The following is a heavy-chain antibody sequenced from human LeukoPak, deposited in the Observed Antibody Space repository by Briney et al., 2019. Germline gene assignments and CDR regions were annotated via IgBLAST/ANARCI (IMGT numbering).Heavy chain of an antibody. CDR1: GGSISSYY. Sequence: SETLSLTCTVSGGSISSYYWSWIRQPAGKGLEWIGRIYTSGSTNYNPSLKSRVTMSVDTSKNQFSLKLSSVTAADTAVYYCARDRAYSTIYYYYGMDVWGQGTTVTVSS. CDR3: ARDRAYSTIYYYYGMDV. J-gene: IGHJ6*02. V-gene: IGHV4-4*07. CDR2: IYTSGST. D-gene: IGHD6-13*01.